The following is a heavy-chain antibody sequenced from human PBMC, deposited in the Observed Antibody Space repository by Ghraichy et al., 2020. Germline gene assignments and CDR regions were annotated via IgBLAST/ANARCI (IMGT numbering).Heavy chain of an antibody. V-gene: IGHV1-2*06. CDR3: GRENDMDS. CDR1: GYTFTNYF. J-gene: IGHJ6*03. Sequence: ASVKVSCKASGYTFTNYFLHWVRQAPGQGLEWKGRINPKSGISKYAQDFKGRVTMTTDTAINTVYMELSRLTSDDTAVYYCGRENDMDSWGKGTTVIVSS. CDR2: INPKSGIS.